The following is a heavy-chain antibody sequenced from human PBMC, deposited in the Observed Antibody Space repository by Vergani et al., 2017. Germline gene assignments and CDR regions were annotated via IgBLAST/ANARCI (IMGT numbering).Heavy chain of an antibody. CDR2: IHWNGGST. D-gene: IGHD2-2*01. V-gene: IGHV3-20*04. CDR3: AREYSSTSGRAFDF. CDR1: EFTFSNYA. Sequence: EVQLLESGGGLVQPGGSLRLTCAASEFTFSNYAMNWVRQAPGKGLEWVSGIHWNGGSTSYADSVKGRFTISRDSAKNSLYLQMDSLRAEDTAVYYCAREYSSTSGRAFDFWGQGTKVTVSS. J-gene: IGHJ3*01.